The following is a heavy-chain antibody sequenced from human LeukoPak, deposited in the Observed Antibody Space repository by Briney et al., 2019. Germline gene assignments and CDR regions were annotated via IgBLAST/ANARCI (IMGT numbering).Heavy chain of an antibody. J-gene: IGHJ5*02. CDR1: GGSISSSSYG. V-gene: IGHV4-39*01. CDR2: IYYSGST. D-gene: IGHD5-18*01. Sequence: SETLSLTCTVYGGSISSSSYGWGRIRQPPGKGLEWIGSIYYSGSTYYNPSLKSRVTISVVTSKKQFSLKLSTVTAADTAVYYCARWLEAMVTPLWFDPWGQGTLVTVSS. CDR3: ARWLEAMVTPLWFDP.